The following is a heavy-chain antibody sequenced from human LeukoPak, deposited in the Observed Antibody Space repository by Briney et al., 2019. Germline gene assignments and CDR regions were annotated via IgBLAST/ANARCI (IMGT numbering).Heavy chain of an antibody. CDR1: GFTFSNHA. D-gene: IGHD1-26*01. CDR2: IGIAGDT. J-gene: IGHJ4*02. CDR3: VRQQTSHGNFDY. V-gene: IGHV3-13*01. Sequence: GGSLRLSCATSGFTFSNHAMHWVRQATGKGLEWVSAIGIAGDTFYPGSVKGRFTISRENAKNSLSLQINSLKAEDTAVYYCVRQQTSHGNFDYWGQGTLVTVSS.